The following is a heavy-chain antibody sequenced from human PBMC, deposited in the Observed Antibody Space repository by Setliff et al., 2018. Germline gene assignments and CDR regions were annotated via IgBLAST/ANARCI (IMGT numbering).Heavy chain of an antibody. CDR3: TRGAPRPGDYYMDV. CDR1: GFTFSNCW. CDR2: ITNDGSST. Sequence: GGSLRLSCAASGFTFSNCWMQWVRQAPGKGPVWVSRITNDGSSTIYADSVKGRFTISRDNAKNTLSLQMNSPRAEDTGVYYCTRGAPRPGDYYMDVWGKGTTVTVSS. J-gene: IGHJ6*03. V-gene: IGHV3-74*01. D-gene: IGHD2-2*01.